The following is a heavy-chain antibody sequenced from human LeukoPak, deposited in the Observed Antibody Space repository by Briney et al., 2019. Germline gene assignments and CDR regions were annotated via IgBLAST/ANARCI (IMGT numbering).Heavy chain of an antibody. CDR2: IYYSGST. J-gene: IGHJ4*02. D-gene: IGHD4-17*01. CDR3: ARVPTVTFFDY. Sequence: SETLSLTCAVYGGSFSGYYWSWIRQPPGKGLEWIGSIYYSGSTYYNPSLKSRVTISVDTSKNQFSLKLSSVTAADTAVYYCARVPTVTFFDYWGQGTLVTVSS. V-gene: IGHV4-34*01. CDR1: GGSFSGYY.